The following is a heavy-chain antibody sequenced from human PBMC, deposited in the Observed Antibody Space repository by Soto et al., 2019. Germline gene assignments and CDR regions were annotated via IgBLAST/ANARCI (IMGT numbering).Heavy chain of an antibody. CDR1: GFTFSSYS. CDR3: ARRGYDILTGYYTPYYYYYGMDV. Sequence: EVQLVESGGGLVKPGGSLRLSCAASGFTFSSYSMNWVRQAPGKGLEWVSSISSSSSYIYYADSVKGRFTISRDNAKNSMYLQMNSLRAEDTAVYYCARRGYDILTGYYTPYYYYYGMDVWGQGTTVTVSS. V-gene: IGHV3-21*01. CDR2: ISSSSSYI. J-gene: IGHJ6*02. D-gene: IGHD3-9*01.